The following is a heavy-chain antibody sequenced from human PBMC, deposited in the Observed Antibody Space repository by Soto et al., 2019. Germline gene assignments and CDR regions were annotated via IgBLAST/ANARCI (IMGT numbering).Heavy chain of an antibody. V-gene: IGHV4-30-4*01. CDR3: ARHDGTVTLNWFDP. Sequence: SETLSLTCPVSGCSISSGDYYWSWIRQPPGKGLEWIGYIYYSGSTYYNPSLKSRVTISVDTSKNQFSLRLTSVTTADTAVYYCARHDGTVTLNWFDPWGQGSLVTVSS. CDR1: GCSISSGDYY. D-gene: IGHD4-17*01. CDR2: IYYSGST. J-gene: IGHJ5*02.